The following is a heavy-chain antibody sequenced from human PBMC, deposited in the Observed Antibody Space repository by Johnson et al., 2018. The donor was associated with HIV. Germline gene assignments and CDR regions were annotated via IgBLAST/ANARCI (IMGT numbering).Heavy chain of an antibody. Sequence: VQLVESGGALVQPGGSLRLSCAASGFTFSNYAMSWVRQAPGKGLEWVSGINWNGGSTGYVDSMKGRFTISRDNARNSLYLQMNSLRAEDTALYYCARSIVGAIVDAFDMWGQATMVTVSS. CDR2: INWNGGST. V-gene: IGHV3-20*04. J-gene: IGHJ3*02. CDR1: GFTFSNYA. CDR3: ARSIVGAIVDAFDM. D-gene: IGHD1-26*01.